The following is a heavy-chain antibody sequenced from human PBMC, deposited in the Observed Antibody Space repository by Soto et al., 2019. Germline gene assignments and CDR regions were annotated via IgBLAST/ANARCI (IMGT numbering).Heavy chain of an antibody. V-gene: IGHV3-48*03. CDR1: GFTFSSYE. J-gene: IGHJ6*02. Sequence: QPGGSLRLSCAASGFTFSSYEMNWVRQAPGKGLEWVSYISSSGSTIYYADSVKGRFTISRDNAKNSLYLQMNSLRAEDTAVYYCASLGGVAGNYYYYGMDVWGQGTTVTVSS. CDR3: ASLGGVAGNYYYYGMDV. D-gene: IGHD6-19*01. CDR2: ISSSGSTI.